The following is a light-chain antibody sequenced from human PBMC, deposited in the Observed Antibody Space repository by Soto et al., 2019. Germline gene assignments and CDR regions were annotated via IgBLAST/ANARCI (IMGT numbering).Light chain of an antibody. CDR1: QRITTY. V-gene: IGKV1-39*01. Sequence: IHMTQSPSSLSASVGDRVTITCRASQRITTYLNWYHQKPGEAPKLLISTSGTLQRGVPSRFIGSGSGTDFTLTITGLQRADFATYFCQQTYNTPYTFGQGTKLEIK. CDR3: QQTYNTPYT. J-gene: IGKJ2*01. CDR2: TSG.